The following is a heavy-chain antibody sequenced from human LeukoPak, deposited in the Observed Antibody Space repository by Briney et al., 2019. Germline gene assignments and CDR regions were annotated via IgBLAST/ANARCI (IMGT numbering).Heavy chain of an antibody. Sequence: GGSLRLSCAASGFTFSSYWMSWVRQAPGKGLEWVANIKQDGSEKYYADSVKGRFTISRDNAKNSLYLQMNSLRAEDTAVYYCATIPVGWTYYFDYWGQGTLVTVSS. CDR1: GFTFSSYW. CDR2: IKQDGSEK. CDR3: ATIPVGWTYYFDY. V-gene: IGHV3-7*01. D-gene: IGHD2-8*02. J-gene: IGHJ4*02.